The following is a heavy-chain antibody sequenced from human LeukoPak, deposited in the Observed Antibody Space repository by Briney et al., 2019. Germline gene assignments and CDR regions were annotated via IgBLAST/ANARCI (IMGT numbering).Heavy chain of an antibody. CDR1: GFTFSSYA. CDR3: AKDHRYYDSSGYYGSDY. J-gene: IGHJ4*02. D-gene: IGHD3-22*01. V-gene: IGHV3-23*01. CDR2: ISGSGGST. Sequence: RRGSLRLSCAASGFTFSSYATTWVRQAPGKGLEWVSAISGSGGSTYYADSVRGRFTISRDNSKNTLYLLMNSLRAEDTAIYYCAKDHRYYDSSGYYGSDYRGQGTLVTVSS.